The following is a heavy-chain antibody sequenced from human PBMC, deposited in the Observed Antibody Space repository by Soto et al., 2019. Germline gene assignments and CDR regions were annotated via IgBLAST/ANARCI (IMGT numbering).Heavy chain of an antibody. CDR2: INAGNGNT. J-gene: IGHJ6*02. D-gene: IGHD2-15*01. CDR1: GYTFTSYA. Sequence: ASVKVSCQASGYTFTSYAMHWVRQAPGQRLEWMGWINAGNGNTKYSQKFQGRVTITRDTSASTAYMELSSLRSEDTAVYYCAKTGGAYYYYGMDVWGQGTTVTVSS. CDR3: AKTGGAYYYYGMDV. V-gene: IGHV1-3*01.